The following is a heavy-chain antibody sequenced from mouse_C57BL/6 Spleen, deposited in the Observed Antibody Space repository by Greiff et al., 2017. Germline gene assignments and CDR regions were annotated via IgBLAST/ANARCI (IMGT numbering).Heavy chain of an antibody. J-gene: IGHJ1*03. CDR1: GYTFTSYG. Sequence: QVQLKESGAELARPGASVKLSCKASGYTFTSYGISWVKQRTGQGLEWIGEIYPRSGNTYYNEKFKGKATLTADKSSSTAYMELRSLTSEDSAVYFCARGGDYYYGSLVWGTGTTVTVSS. D-gene: IGHD1-1*01. CDR2: IYPRSGNT. V-gene: IGHV1-81*01. CDR3: ARGGDYYYGSLV.